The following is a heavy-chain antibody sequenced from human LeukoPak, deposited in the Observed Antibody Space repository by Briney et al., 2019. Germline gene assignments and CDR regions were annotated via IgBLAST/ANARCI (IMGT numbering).Heavy chain of an antibody. D-gene: IGHD3-16*01. V-gene: IGHV3-23*01. CDR1: EFTFSKYA. Sequence: GGSLRLSCAASEFTFSKYAMNWVRQAPGKGREWVSGINGSGVITFYADSVKGRFTISRDNSKNTLYLQMNSLRAEDTAIYYCAKDSSQGGDYFDSWGQGTLVTVSS. J-gene: IGHJ4*02. CDR2: INGSGVIT. CDR3: AKDSSQGGDYFDS.